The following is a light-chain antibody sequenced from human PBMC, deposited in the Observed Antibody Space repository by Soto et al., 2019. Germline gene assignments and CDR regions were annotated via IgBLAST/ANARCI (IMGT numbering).Light chain of an antibody. CDR1: QAVNTR. V-gene: IGKV3-20*01. J-gene: IGKJ1*01. CDR3: QQYGSSPWT. CDR2: GAS. Sequence: EIVLTQSPATLSSFPGDRVTLSCRASQAVNTRLAWYQHKPGQAPSLLIFGASNRAPDIPDRFSGSGSGTDFTLTISRLEPEDFAVYYCQQYGSSPWTFGQGTKVDIK.